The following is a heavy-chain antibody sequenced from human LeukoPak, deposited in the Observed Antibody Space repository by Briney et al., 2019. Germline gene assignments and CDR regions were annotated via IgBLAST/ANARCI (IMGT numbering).Heavy chain of an antibody. CDR1: GFTFSSYW. D-gene: IGHD3/OR15-3a*01. CDR3: ARDAAWGLGNWFDP. CDR2: IKQDGSEK. Sequence: GGSLRLSCAASGFTFSSYWMSWVRQAPGKGLEWVANIKQDGSEKYYVDSVKGRFTISRDNAKNSLYLQMNSLRAEDTAVYYCARDAAWGLGNWFDPWGQGTLVTVSS. J-gene: IGHJ5*02. V-gene: IGHV3-7*01.